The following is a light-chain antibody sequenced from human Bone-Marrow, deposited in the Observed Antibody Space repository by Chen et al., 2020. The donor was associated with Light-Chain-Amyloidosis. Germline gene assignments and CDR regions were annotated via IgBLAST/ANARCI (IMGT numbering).Light chain of an antibody. V-gene: IGLV3-25*03. CDR3: QSADVTGSYVM. CDR2: KDT. J-gene: IGLJ3*02. CDR1: ALPKQH. Sequence: SHELTQPPSLSVSPGQTARITCSGDALPKQHAYWYQQRPGQAPVLIIYKDTVRPSGIPERISGSGSGTIVPLTISGVQAEDEADYYCQSADVTGSYVMFGRGTKVTVL.